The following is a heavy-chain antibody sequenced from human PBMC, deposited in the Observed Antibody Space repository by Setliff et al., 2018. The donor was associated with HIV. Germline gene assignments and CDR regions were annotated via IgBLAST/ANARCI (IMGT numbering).Heavy chain of an antibody. CDR2: IDPSNSNT. D-gene: IGHD4-17*01. J-gene: IGHJ4*02. V-gene: IGHV5-10-1*01. CDR3: ARGFYGDYYFDY. CDR1: GYSFTNYW. Sequence: PGESLKISCQGSGYSFTNYWISWVRQMPGKGLEWMGRIDPSNSNTNYSPSFQGHVTISADKSISTAYLQWSSLKASDTAMYYCARGFYGDYYFDYWGQGTLVTVSS.